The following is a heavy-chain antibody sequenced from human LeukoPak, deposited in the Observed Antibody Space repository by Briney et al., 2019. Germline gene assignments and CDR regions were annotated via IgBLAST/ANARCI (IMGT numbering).Heavy chain of an antibody. J-gene: IGHJ4*02. CDR2: IIPIFGTA. Sequence: SVKVSCKASGGTFSSYAISWVRQAPGQGLEWMGGIIPIFGTANYAQKFQGRVTITADKSTSTAYMELSSLRSEDTAVYYCARATGGNPLFDYWGQGTLVTVSS. CDR3: ARATGGNPLFDY. V-gene: IGHV1-69*06. D-gene: IGHD2-15*01. CDR1: GGTFSSYA.